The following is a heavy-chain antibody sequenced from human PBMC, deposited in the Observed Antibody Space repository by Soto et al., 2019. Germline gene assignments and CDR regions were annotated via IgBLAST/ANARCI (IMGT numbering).Heavy chain of an antibody. CDR1: GGTFSRYA. D-gene: IGHD6-19*01. Sequence: QVQLVQSGAEVKKYGSSVKVSCKASGGTFSRYAISWVRQAPGQGLEWMGGITPMFGTANYAQRFQGRATITGDESTSTAYMQLSSLRSGDTAVYYCAQTLGLAVAGPGRFDLWGRGTLVTVSS. CDR2: ITPMFGTA. V-gene: IGHV1-69*12. CDR3: AQTLGLAVAGPGRFDL. J-gene: IGHJ2*01.